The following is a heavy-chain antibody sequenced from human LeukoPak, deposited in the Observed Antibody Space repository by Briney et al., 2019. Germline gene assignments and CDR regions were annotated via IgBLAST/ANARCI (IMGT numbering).Heavy chain of an antibody. Sequence: GGSLRLSCVASGFTFGSYAMSWVRQAPGKGLEWVSVISGSGGNTFYADSVKGRFTISRDNSKNTLYLQMNSLRAEDTAVYYCAKEMGAAWVDAFDIWGQGTMVTVSS. D-gene: IGHD1-26*01. CDR1: GFTFGSYA. CDR3: AKEMGAAWVDAFDI. V-gene: IGHV3-23*01. J-gene: IGHJ3*02. CDR2: ISGSGGNT.